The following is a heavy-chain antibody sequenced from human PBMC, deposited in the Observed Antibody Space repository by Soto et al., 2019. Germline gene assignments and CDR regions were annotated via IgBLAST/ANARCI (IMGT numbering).Heavy chain of an antibody. CDR1: GFNFGSYA. CDR3: AKGMENGYRGAFDS. Sequence: EVQLLESGGGLVQPGGSLRLSCAASGFNFGSYAMSWVRQAPGKGLEWVSGISGSGGSPYYPDSVQGRFTISKDKSNDTLYLHLTSLRAEDTAVYYCAKGMENGYRGAFDSWGQGTLVTVSS. D-gene: IGHD5-12*01. J-gene: IGHJ4*02. V-gene: IGHV3-23*01. CDR2: ISGSGGSP.